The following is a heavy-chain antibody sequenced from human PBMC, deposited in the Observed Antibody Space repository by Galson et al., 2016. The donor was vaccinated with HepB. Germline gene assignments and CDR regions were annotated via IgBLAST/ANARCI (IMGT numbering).Heavy chain of an antibody. CDR1: GFTFSHAW. CDR3: TTVLSTASMSGWYDWGFDS. D-gene: IGHD6-19*01. Sequence: SLRLSCAGSGFTFSHAWMNWVRQAPGKGLEWVGRIKSKIDGGTVDYAAPVKGRFTISGDDSKNTLYLQMTSLRTEDTAVYYCTTVLSTASMSGWYDWGFDSWGQGTLVSVSS. CDR2: IKSKIDGGTV. J-gene: IGHJ4*02. V-gene: IGHV3-15*07.